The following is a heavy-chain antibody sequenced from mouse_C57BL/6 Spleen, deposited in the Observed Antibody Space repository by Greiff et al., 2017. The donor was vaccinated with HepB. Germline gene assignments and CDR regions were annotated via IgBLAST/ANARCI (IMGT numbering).Heavy chain of an antibody. CDR1: GYAFTNYL. CDR2: INPGSGGT. D-gene: IGHD3-2*02. V-gene: IGHV1-54*01. Sequence: QVQLQQSGAELVRPGTSVKVSCKASGYAFTNYLIEWVKQRPGQGLEWIGVINPGSGGTNYNEKVKGKATLTADKSSSTAYMQLSSLTSEDSAVYFCARRDSSGYYFDYWGQGTTLTVSS. J-gene: IGHJ2*01. CDR3: ARRDSSGYYFDY.